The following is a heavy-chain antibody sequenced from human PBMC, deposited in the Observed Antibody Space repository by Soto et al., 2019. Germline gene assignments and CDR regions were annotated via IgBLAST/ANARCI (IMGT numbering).Heavy chain of an antibody. CDR3: ARTSSGTTVTEYYYGMDV. V-gene: IGHV1-69*13. J-gene: IGHJ6*02. CDR2: IIPIFGTA. CDR1: GGTFSSYA. Sequence: GASVKVSCKASGGTFSSYAISWVRQAPGQGLEWMGGIIPIFGTANYAQKFQGRVTITADESTSTAYMELSSLRPEDTAVYYCARTSSGTTVTEYYYGMDVWGQGTTVTVSS. D-gene: IGHD4-17*01.